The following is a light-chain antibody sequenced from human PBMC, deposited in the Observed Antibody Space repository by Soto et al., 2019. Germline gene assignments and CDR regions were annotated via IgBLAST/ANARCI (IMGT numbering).Light chain of an antibody. Sequence: NFMLTQPHSVSESPRKTVTISCTGSSGSIASNYVQWYQQRPGSAPTTVIYKDDQRPSGVPDRFSGSIDSSSNSASLTISGLKTEDGADYYCQSYDSSNHVVFGGGTQLTVL. CDR1: SGSIASNY. J-gene: IGLJ2*01. CDR3: QSYDSSNHVV. V-gene: IGLV6-57*02. CDR2: KDD.